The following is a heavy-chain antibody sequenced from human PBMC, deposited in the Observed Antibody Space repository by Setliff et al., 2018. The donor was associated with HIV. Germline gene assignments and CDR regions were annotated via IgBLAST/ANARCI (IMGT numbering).Heavy chain of an antibody. D-gene: IGHD5-12*01. V-gene: IGHV4-34*01. CDR2: INHSGDT. Sequence: SETLSLTCAVYGGSFSGYYWSWIRQPPGKGLEWIGEINHSGDTNYNPSLKSRVTISVDTSKNQFSLKLNSVTAADTAVYYCARLGAENFGDYDWVDYWGQGTLVTVSS. CDR1: GGSFSGYY. J-gene: IGHJ4*02. CDR3: ARLGAENFGDYDWVDY.